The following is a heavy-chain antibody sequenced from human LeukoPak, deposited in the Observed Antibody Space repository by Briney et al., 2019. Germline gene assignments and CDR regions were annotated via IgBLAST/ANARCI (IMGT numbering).Heavy chain of an antibody. D-gene: IGHD3-22*01. CDR1: GGSISSSSYY. V-gene: IGHV4-39*07. CDR2: IYYSGST. Sequence: ASETLSLTCTVSGGSISSSSYYWGWIRQPPGKGLEWIGSIYYSGSTYYNPSLKSRVTISVDTSKNQFSLKLSSVTAADTAVYYCARSYYDSSGYYKFDYWGQGTLVTVSS. CDR3: ARSYYDSSGYYKFDY. J-gene: IGHJ4*02.